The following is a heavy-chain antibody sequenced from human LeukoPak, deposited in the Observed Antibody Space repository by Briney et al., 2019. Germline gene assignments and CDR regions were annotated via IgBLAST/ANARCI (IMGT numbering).Heavy chain of an antibody. CDR1: GSTLTSSA. D-gene: IGHD2-2*02. CDR2: IDADSRNT. V-gene: IGHV1-3*01. CDR3: ARAISDCAIPNCYKGYFDH. Sequence: ASVTVSFTASGSTLTSSALHWVRQAPGQRPEWMGWIDADSRNTKYSQKFQGRVAFTRDTSASTAYMELSSLRSEDTAVYYCARAISDCAIPNCYKGYFDHWGQGTLVTVSS. J-gene: IGHJ4*02.